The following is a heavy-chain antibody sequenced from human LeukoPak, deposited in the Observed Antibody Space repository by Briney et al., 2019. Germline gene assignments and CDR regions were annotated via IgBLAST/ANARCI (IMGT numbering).Heavy chain of an antibody. D-gene: IGHD3-3*01. J-gene: IGHJ2*01. CDR2: INHSGTT. CDR1: GGSFSDYY. Sequence: SETLSLTCAVYGGSFSDYYWSWIRQSPGKGLEWIGEINHSGTTHYNPSLKSRVTISVDTSKNQFSLKLRSVTAADTAVYYCAREDYDDSGGWYFDLWGRGTLVTVSS. CDR3: AREDYDDSGGWYFDL. V-gene: IGHV4-34*01.